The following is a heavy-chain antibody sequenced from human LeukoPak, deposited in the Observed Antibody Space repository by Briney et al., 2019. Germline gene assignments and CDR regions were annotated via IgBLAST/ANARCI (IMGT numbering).Heavy chain of an antibody. CDR2: IYYSVST. D-gene: IGHD2-2*01. Sequence: SETLSLTCTVSGGSISSYYWSWIRQPPGKGLEWIGYIYYSVSTNYNPPLKSRVTISVDTSKNQFSLKLSSVTAADTAVYYCARGPTYQPIDFWGQGTLVTVSS. CDR1: GGSISSYY. CDR3: ARGPTYQPIDF. V-gene: IGHV4-59*08. J-gene: IGHJ4*02.